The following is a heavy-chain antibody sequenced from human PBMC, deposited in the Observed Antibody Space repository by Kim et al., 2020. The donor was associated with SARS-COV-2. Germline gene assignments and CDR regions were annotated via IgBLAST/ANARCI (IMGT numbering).Heavy chain of an antibody. V-gene: IGHV1-69*02. J-gene: IGHJ5*02. Sequence: KFQGRVTITADKSTSTAYMELSSLRSEDTAVYYCAIYCSSTSCLGNWFDPWGQGTLVTVSS. CDR3: AIYCSSTSCLGNWFDP. D-gene: IGHD2-2*01.